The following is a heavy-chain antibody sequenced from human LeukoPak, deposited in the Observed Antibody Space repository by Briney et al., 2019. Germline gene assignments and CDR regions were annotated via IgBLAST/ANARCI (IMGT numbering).Heavy chain of an antibody. J-gene: IGHJ4*02. V-gene: IGHV4-4*07. CDR3: ARSEDTAMVTSFDY. Sequence: SETLSLTCTVSGGSISSYYWSWIRQPAGKGLEWIGRIYTSGSTNYNPSLKSRVTMSVDTSKNQFSLKLSSVTAADTAVYYCARSEDTAMVTSFDYWGQGTLVTVSS. CDR2: IYTSGST. D-gene: IGHD5-18*01. CDR1: GGSISSYY.